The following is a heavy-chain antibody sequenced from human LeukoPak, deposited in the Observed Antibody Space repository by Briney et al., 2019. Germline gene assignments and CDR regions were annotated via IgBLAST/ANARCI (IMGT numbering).Heavy chain of an antibody. D-gene: IGHD1-26*01. CDR3: ASEGVGAPR. CDR1: GYTFTNYG. CDR2: IIPIFGTA. V-gene: IGHV1-69*13. J-gene: IGHJ4*02. Sequence: ASVKVSCKTSGYTFTNYGIAWVRQAPGQGLEWMGGIIPIFGTANYAQKFQGRVTITADESTSTAYMELSSLRSEDTAVYYCASEGVGAPRWGQGTLVTVSS.